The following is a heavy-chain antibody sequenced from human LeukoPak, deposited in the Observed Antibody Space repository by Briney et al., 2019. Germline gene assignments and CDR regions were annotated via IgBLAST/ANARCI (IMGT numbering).Heavy chain of an antibody. J-gene: IGHJ3*02. Sequence: ASVKVSCKASGYTFTSYGISWVRQAPGQGLEWMGWISAYNGNTNYAQKLQGRVTMTTDTSTSTAYMGLSSLRSEDTAVYYCARYCSGGSCYLNTMIVDAFDIWGQGTMVTVSS. CDR3: ARYCSGGSCYLNTMIVDAFDI. CDR2: ISAYNGNT. V-gene: IGHV1-18*01. CDR1: GYTFTSYG. D-gene: IGHD2-15*01.